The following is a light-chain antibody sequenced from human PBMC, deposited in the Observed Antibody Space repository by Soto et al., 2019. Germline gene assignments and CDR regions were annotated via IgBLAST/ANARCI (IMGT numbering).Light chain of an antibody. CDR3: QQYGSSSLT. Sequence: EIVLTQSPGTLSLSPGERATLSCRASLSVSSSYLAWYQQTPGQAPRLLIYGTSSRATGIPDRFSGSGSGTDFTLNSSRLEPEDFAVYYCQQYGSSSLTFGGGTKVEIK. V-gene: IGKV3-20*01. CDR2: GTS. J-gene: IGKJ4*01. CDR1: LSVSSSY.